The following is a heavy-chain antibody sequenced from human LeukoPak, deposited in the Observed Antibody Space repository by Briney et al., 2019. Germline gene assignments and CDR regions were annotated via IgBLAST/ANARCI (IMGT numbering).Heavy chain of an antibody. J-gene: IGHJ4*02. CDR3: ARGGYDLNFDY. CDR1: GGSISSYY. V-gene: IGHV4-59*12. CDR2: IYYSGST. D-gene: IGHD5-12*01. Sequence: PSETLSLTCTVSGGSISSYYWSWIRQSPGKGLEWIGYIYYSGSTNYNPSLKSRVTISVDTSKNHFSLKLSSVTAADTAVYFCARGGYDLNFDYWGQGALVTVSS.